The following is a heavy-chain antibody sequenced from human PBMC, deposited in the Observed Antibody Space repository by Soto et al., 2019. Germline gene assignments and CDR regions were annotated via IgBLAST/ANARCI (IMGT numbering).Heavy chain of an antibody. Sequence: QENLVQSGAEVKRPGASVKVSCQASGYIFTGYYMHWVRQAPGQGLEWMGWINPNGGGTKYAEKFQGRVTMNRDTSINAAYLELKSVTSVDTAVYYCARSAFGVTIGIGRAFDIWGQGTQVTVSS. J-gene: IGHJ3*02. CDR2: INPNGGGT. CDR1: GYIFTGYY. D-gene: IGHD3-16*01. V-gene: IGHV1-2*02. CDR3: ARSAFGVTIGIGRAFDI.